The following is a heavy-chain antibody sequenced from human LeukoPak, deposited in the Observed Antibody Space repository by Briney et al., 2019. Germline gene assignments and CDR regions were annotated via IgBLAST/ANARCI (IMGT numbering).Heavy chain of an antibody. CDR1: GYSISNNYY. CDR3: AREGPMFDSGSYSKSLGY. J-gene: IGHJ4*02. CDR2: IHHSGTT. Sequence: PSETLSLTCTVSGYSISNNYYWDWIRQPPGKGLEFIVSIHHSGTTYYNPALKSRVTISVDTPKNQFSLKVNSVTAADTAVYYCAREGPMFDSGSYSKSLGYWGQGILVTVSS. V-gene: IGHV4-38-2*02. D-gene: IGHD3-10*01.